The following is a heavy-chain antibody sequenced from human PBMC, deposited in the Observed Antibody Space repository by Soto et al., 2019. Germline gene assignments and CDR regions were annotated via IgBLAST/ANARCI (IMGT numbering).Heavy chain of an antibody. J-gene: IGHJ4*02. CDR3: ARNPTETGTFEY. Sequence: GASVKVSCKASGYTFTSYDINWVRQATGQGLEWMGWLKPNGGDTGYAQNFQGRLTLTRDTSTATAYMELTSLTSADTAVYFCARNPTETGTFEYWGQGTLVTVS. V-gene: IGHV1-8*01. D-gene: IGHD7-27*01. CDR1: GYTFTSYD. CDR2: LKPNGGDT.